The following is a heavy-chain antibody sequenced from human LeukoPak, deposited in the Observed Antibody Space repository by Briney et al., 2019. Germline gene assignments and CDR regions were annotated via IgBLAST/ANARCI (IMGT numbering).Heavy chain of an antibody. D-gene: IGHD4-17*01. Sequence: ASVKVSCKASGYTFTSYDINWERQATGQGLEWMGWMNPNSGNTGYAQKFQGRVTMTRNTSISTAYMELSSLRSEDTAVYYCARGQGTTRPPSFNYWGQGTLVTVSS. J-gene: IGHJ4*02. CDR3: ARGQGTTRPPSFNY. CDR2: MNPNSGNT. V-gene: IGHV1-8*01. CDR1: GYTFTSYD.